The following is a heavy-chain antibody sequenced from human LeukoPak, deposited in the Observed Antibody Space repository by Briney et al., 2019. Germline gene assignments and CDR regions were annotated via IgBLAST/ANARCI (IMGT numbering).Heavy chain of an antibody. D-gene: IGHD3-22*01. V-gene: IGHV3-23*01. CDR3: ATDSSGYYRAYYFDY. Sequence: GGSLRLSCAASGFTFSNCAMSWVRQAPGKGLEWVSAISGSGGSTYYADSVRGRFTISRDNSKKTLYMQMNSLSAEDTAVYYCATDSSGYYRAYYFDYWGQGTLVTVSS. CDR2: ISGSGGST. J-gene: IGHJ4*02. CDR1: GFTFSNCA.